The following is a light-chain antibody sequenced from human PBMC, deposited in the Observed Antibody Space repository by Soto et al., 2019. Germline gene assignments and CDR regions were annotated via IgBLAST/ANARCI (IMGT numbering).Light chain of an antibody. V-gene: IGLV2-8*01. Sequence: QSVLTQPPSASGSPGQSVTIFCTGTSSDIGSYNYVSWYQQHPGKAPKLMIYEVSQRPSGVPDRFSGSKSGNTASLTVSGLLAEDEADYYCSSYAGSNNVVFGGGTKLTVL. CDR1: SSDIGSYNY. CDR2: EVS. J-gene: IGLJ2*01. CDR3: SSYAGSNNVV.